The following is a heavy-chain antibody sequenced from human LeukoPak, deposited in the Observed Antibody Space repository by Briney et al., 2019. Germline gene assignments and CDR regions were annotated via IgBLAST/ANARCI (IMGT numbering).Heavy chain of an antibody. CDR2: TYYRSKWYN. Sequence: SQTLSLTCAISEDSVSSNSAAWNWIRQSPSRGLEWLGRTYYRSKWYNDYAVSVKSRITINPDTSKNQFSLQLNSVTPEDTAVYYCARAPVLKRHSGSYPHFDYWGQGTLVTVSS. CDR1: EDSVSSNSAA. J-gene: IGHJ4*02. V-gene: IGHV6-1*01. D-gene: IGHD1-26*01. CDR3: ARAPVLKRHSGSYPHFDY.